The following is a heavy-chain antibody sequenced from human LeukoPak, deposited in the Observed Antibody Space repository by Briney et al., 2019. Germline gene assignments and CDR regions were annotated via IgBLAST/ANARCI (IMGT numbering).Heavy chain of an antibody. V-gene: IGHV4-39*07. Sequence: SETLSLTCTVSSGSISTSNYYWSWIRQPPGKGLEWIGEINHSGSTNYNPSLKSRVTISVDTSKNQFSLKLSSVTAADTAVYYCARVGDGYNSHYYYYYMDVWGKGTTVTVSS. CDR1: SGSISTSNYY. CDR2: INHSGST. CDR3: ARVGDGYNSHYYYYYMDV. D-gene: IGHD5-24*01. J-gene: IGHJ6*03.